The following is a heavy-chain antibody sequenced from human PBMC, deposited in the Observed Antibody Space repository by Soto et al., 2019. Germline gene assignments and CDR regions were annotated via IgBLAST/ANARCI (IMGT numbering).Heavy chain of an antibody. D-gene: IGHD6-13*01. CDR3: ARGASTWSY. CDR2: ISSSTGYT. CDR1: GFTFSDYY. V-gene: IGHV3-11*05. J-gene: IGHJ4*02. Sequence: QVQLVESGGALVKPGGSLRLSCAASGFTFSDYYMSWIRQAPGKGLEWVSHISSSTGYTNYADSVKGRFTISRDNAKKSLYLQMNSLRAEDTAVYYCARGASTWSYWGQGTLVTVSS.